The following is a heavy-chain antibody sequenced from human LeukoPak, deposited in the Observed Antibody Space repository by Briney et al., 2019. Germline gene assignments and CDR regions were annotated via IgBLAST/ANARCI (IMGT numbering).Heavy chain of an antibody. D-gene: IGHD6-6*01. CDR2: IRYDGSNK. J-gene: IGHJ6*03. CDR1: GFTFSSYG. Sequence: GGSLRLSCAASGFTFSSYGMHWVRQAPGKGLEWVAFIRYDGSNKYYADSVKGRFTISRDNSKNTLYLQMNSLRAEDTAVYYCARGYSSSGDYYYYYYMDVWGKGTTVTVSS. CDR3: ARGYSSSGDYYYYYYMDV. V-gene: IGHV3-30*02.